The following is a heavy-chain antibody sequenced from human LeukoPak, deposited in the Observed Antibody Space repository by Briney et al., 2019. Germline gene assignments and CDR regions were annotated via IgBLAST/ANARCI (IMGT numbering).Heavy chain of an antibody. CDR1: GFTFSSYS. D-gene: IGHD3-16*01. CDR3: ARGPYDYVWGSYGYFDY. CDR2: ISSSSSYI. J-gene: IGHJ4*02. Sequence: GGSQRLSCAASGFTFSSYSMNWVRQAPGKGLEWVSSISSSSSYIYYADSVKGRFTISRDNAKNSLYLQMNSLRAEDTAVYYCARGPYDYVWGSYGYFDYWGQGTLVTVSS. V-gene: IGHV3-21*01.